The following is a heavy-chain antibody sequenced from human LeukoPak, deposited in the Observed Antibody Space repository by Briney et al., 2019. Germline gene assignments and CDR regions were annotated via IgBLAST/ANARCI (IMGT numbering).Heavy chain of an antibody. CDR3: ARGGDSSGYYYRPVFGVIDY. Sequence: SETLSLTCTVSGGSISSGGYYWSWIRQHPGKGLEWIGYIYYSGSTYYNPSLKSRVTISVDTSKNQFSLKLSSVTAADTAVYYCARGGDSSGYYYRPVFGVIDYWGQGTLVTVSS. D-gene: IGHD3-22*01. V-gene: IGHV4-31*03. J-gene: IGHJ4*02. CDR2: IYYSGST. CDR1: GGSISSGGYY.